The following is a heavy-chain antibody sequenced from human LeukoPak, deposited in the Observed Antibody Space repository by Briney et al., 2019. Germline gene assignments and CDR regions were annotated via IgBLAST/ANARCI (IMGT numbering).Heavy chain of an antibody. CDR2: TNHSGST. J-gene: IGHJ3*02. V-gene: IGHV4-34*01. CDR1: GGSFSGYY. CDR3: ARTLPGSSGAFDI. Sequence: SETLSLTCAVYGGSFSGYYWSWIRQPPGKGLEWIRETNHSGSTNYNPSLKSRVTISVDTSKNQFSLKLSSVTAADTAVYYCARTLPGSSGAFDIWGQGTMVTVSS. D-gene: IGHD6-6*01.